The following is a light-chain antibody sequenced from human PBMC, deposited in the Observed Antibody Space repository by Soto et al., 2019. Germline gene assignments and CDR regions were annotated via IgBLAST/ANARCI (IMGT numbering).Light chain of an antibody. Sequence: IRMTQSPSSLSASVEDRVTITCQASQDISNWLNWYQQKPGKAPKLLIYDAFKLQTGVPSRFSGSASGTDFTFTISSLQPEDIATYYCQHYDNVPLTFGGGTKVEIK. CDR2: DAF. J-gene: IGKJ4*01. CDR1: QDISNW. V-gene: IGKV1-33*01. CDR3: QHYDNVPLT.